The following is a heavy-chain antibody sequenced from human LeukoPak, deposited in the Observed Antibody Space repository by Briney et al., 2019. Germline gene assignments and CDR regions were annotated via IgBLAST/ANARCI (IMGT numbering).Heavy chain of an antibody. CDR1: GYTFTGYY. CDR2: INPNRGGT. J-gene: IGHJ4*02. D-gene: IGHD3-10*01. V-gene: IGHV1-2*02. Sequence: ASVKVSCKASGYTFTGYYMHWVRQAPGQGLEWMGWINPNRGGTNYAQKFQGRVTMTRDTSISTAYMELSRLRSDDTAVYYCARERGSGSYYPIDYWGQGTLVTVSS. CDR3: ARERGSGSYYPIDY.